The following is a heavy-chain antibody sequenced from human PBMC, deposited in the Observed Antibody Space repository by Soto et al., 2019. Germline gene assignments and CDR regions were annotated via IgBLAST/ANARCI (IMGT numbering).Heavy chain of an antibody. V-gene: IGHV3-48*03. Sequence: EVQLVESGGGLVQPGGSLILSCAASGFTFSTYHMNWVRQAPGKGLEWVSYIQSGGSRIYYADSVKGRFTISRDNAKNSLYLQMNSLRAEDTAVYYCARDGSTVTTNYHYAMDVWGQGTTVTVSS. CDR3: ARDGSTVTTNYHYAMDV. J-gene: IGHJ6*02. D-gene: IGHD4-17*01. CDR2: IQSGGSRI. CDR1: GFTFSTYH.